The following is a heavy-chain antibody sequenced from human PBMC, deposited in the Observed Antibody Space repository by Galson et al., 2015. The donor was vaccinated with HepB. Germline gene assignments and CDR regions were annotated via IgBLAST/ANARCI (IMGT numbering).Heavy chain of an antibody. CDR2: IYSSGST. Sequence: VQLQESGPGLVKPSETLSLTCTVSGGSIRGYYWSWFRQPPGKGLEWIGYIYSSGSTDYNPSLNSRVTISVDTSKNQFSLKLSSVTAADTAVYYCARTDYAPIWGQGTMVTVSS. CDR1: GGSIRGYY. J-gene: IGHJ3*02. V-gene: IGHV4-59*01. CDR3: ARTDYAPI. D-gene: IGHD3-16*01.